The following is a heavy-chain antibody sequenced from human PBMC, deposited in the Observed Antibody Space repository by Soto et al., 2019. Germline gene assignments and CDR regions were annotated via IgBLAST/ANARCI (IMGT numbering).Heavy chain of an antibody. CDR3: ARQVAPAATQWSFHY. CDR2: IYPCDSDT. V-gene: IGHV5-51*01. Sequence: PGESLKISCKGSGYSFTSYWIGWVRQMPGKGLEWMGIIYPCDSDTKYSPSFQGQVTISADKSISTAFLQWSSLKASDTAMYYCARQVAPAATQWSFHYWGQGALVTVSS. CDR1: GYSFTSYW. J-gene: IGHJ4*02. D-gene: IGHD2-2*01.